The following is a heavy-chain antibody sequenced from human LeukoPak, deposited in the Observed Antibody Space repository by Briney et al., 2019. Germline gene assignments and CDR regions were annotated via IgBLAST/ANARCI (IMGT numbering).Heavy chain of an antibody. Sequence: GGSLRLSCAASGFTFSTYWIHWVRQAPGKGLVWVSRISGDGSDTRYADSVKGRFTISRDNAKNTVFLQMNSLRDEDTAVYYCARVFRYYYDSSGYEWFDPWGQGTLVTVSS. J-gene: IGHJ5*02. CDR1: GFTFSTYW. CDR2: ISGDGSDT. CDR3: ARVFRYYYDSSGYEWFDP. V-gene: IGHV3-74*01. D-gene: IGHD3-22*01.